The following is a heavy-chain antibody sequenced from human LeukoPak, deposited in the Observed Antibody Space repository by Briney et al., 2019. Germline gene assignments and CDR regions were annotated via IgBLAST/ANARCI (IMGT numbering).Heavy chain of an antibody. J-gene: IGHJ4*02. CDR3: ARGKQNAADY. CDR1: SGSISGSYY. V-gene: IGHV4-4*07. Sequence: PSETLSLTCTVSSGSISGSYYWSWIRQPAGKGLEWIARIYASGSTNYDPSLKSRVTISVDKSNNQFSLMVTSVTAADTAVYYCARGKQNAADYWGQGILVTVSS. D-gene: IGHD1-1*01. CDR2: IYASGST.